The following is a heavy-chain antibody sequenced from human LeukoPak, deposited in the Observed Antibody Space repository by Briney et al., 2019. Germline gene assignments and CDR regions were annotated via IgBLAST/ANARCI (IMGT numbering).Heavy chain of an antibody. CDR1: GFTFSSYW. CDR3: ARGSTLRYFGWFNTT. V-gene: IGHV3-7*01. J-gene: IGHJ5*02. CDR2: IKQDGSEK. Sequence: GGSLRLSCAASGFTFSSYWMSWVRPAPGKGLEWVADIKQDGSEKYYVDSVKGRFTISRDNAKNSLYLQMNSLRAEDRAVYYCARGSTLRYFGWFNTTWGEGTLGTVSS. D-gene: IGHD3-9*01.